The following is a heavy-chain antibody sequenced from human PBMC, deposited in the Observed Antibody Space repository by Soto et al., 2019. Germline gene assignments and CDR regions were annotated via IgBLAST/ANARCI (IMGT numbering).Heavy chain of an antibody. Sequence: SETLSLTCTVSGGSISDYYWNWIRQPPGKGLEWIGYIYYSGRTNYNPSLKSRVTISVDTSNKQFSLKLSSVTAADTAVYYCARLQAAAGDNDLTFDYWGQGTLVTVSS. V-gene: IGHV4-59*01. CDR3: ARLQAAAGDNDLTFDY. J-gene: IGHJ4*02. CDR1: GGSISDYY. CDR2: IYYSGRT. D-gene: IGHD6-13*01.